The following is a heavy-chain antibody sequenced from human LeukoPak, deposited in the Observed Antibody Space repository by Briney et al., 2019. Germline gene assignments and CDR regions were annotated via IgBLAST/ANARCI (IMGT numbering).Heavy chain of an antibody. V-gene: IGHV3-48*02. D-gene: IGHD6-13*01. CDR1: GFTFSSSS. CDR3: ARGLRYSSSWYNFDY. J-gene: IGHJ4*02. CDR2: ISISSTTI. Sequence: GGSLRLSCVASGFTFSSSSMNWVRQAPGKGLEWISYISISSTTIYYADSVKGRFTISRDNAKNSLYLQMNSLRDEDTAVYYCARGLRYSSSWYNFDYWGQGTLVTVSS.